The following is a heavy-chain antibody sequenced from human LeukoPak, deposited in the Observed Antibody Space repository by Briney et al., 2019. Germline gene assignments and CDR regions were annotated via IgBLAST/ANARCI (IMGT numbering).Heavy chain of an antibody. CDR1: GGSISSSNW. CDR2: IYHSGST. D-gene: IGHD3-10*01. CDR3: AAASRRGSGSFGY. J-gene: IGHJ4*02. Sequence: SETLSLTCAVSGGSISSSNWWSWVRQPPGKGLEWIGEIYHSGSTNYNPSLKSRVTISVDKSKNQFSLKLSSVTAADTAVYYCAAASRRGSGSFGYWGQGTLVTVSS. V-gene: IGHV4-4*02.